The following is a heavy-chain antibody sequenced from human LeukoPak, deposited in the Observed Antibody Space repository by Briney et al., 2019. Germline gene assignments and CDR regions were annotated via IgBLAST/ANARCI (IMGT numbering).Heavy chain of an antibody. V-gene: IGHV3-30*02. CDR1: GFTFSSYG. CDR3: AKVLTILAGTPPYYFDY. J-gene: IGHJ4*02. Sequence: GGSLRLSCAASGFTFSSYGMHWVRQAPGKGLEWVAFIRYDGSNKYYADSVKGRFTISRDNSKNTLYLQMNSLRAEDTAVYYCAKVLTILAGTPPYYFDYWGQGTLATVSS. D-gene: IGHD6-13*01. CDR2: IRYDGSNK.